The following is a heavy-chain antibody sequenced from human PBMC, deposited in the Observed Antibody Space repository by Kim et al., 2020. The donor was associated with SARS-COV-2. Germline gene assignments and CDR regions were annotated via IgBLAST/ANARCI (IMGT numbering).Heavy chain of an antibody. CDR2: IYSDGNT. J-gene: IGHJ6*02. CDR3: ARDQTSSSSTWSDYYGMDV. D-gene: IGHD6-13*01. CDR1: GFTVSNNF. V-gene: IGHV3-53*01. Sequence: GGSLRLSCAASGFTVSNNFMSWVRQAPGKGLEWVSVIYSDGNTRYADSVKGRFTISRDNSRNTLYLQMNSLRAEDTAVYYCARDQTSSSSTWSDYYGMDVGGQGTTVTVSS.